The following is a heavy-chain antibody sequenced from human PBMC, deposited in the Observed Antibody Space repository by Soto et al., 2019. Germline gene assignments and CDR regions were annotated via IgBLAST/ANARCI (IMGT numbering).Heavy chain of an antibody. V-gene: IGHV1-69*12. CDR3: ASVETQRYYYGMDV. CDR2: IIPIFGTA. J-gene: IGHJ6*02. CDR1: EGTFSSYA. D-gene: IGHD2-15*01. Sequence: QVQLVQSGAEVKKPGSSVKVSCKASEGTFSSYAISWVRQAPGQGLEWMGGIIPIFGTADYAQKLQGRVTITADASTSTAYMELSSLRSEDTAVYYCASVETQRYYYGMDVWGQGTTVTVSS.